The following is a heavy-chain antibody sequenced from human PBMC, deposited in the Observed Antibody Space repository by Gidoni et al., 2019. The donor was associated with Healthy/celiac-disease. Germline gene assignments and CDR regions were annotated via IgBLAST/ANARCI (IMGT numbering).Heavy chain of an antibody. CDR2: IRSKANSYAT. CDR3: TRQRLGALNSDYGDFEYYFDY. J-gene: IGHJ4*02. V-gene: IGHV3-73*02. Sequence: EVQLVESGGGLVQPGGSLKLSCAASGFTFSGSAMHWVLQASGKGLEWVGRIRSKANSYATAYAASVKGRFTISRDDSKNTAYLQMNSLKTEDTAVYYCTRQRLGALNSDYGDFEYYFDYWGQGTLVTVSS. CDR1: GFTFSGSA. D-gene: IGHD4-17*01.